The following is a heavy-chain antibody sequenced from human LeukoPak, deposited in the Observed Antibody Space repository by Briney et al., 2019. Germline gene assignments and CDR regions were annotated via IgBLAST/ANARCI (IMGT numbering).Heavy chain of an antibody. CDR3: YCGGFY. CDR2: ISYDGSNK. Sequence: GGSLRLSCAASGFTFSSYAMHWVRQAPGKGLEWVAVISYDGSNKYYADSVKGRFTISRDNSKNTLYLQMNSLRAEDTAVYHCYCGGFYWGQGTLVTVSS. J-gene: IGHJ4*02. V-gene: IGHV3-30-3*01. CDR1: GFTFSSYA. D-gene: IGHD2-21*01.